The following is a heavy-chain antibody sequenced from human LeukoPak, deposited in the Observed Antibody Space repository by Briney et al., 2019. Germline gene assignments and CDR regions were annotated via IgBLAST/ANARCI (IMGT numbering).Heavy chain of an antibody. V-gene: IGHV3-48*02. Sequence: GRSPRLSCAASGFSFSSYSMNWVRQAPGKGLEWVSYISSSRSTIYYADSVKGRFTISRDNAKKSLYLQMNSLRDEDTAVYYCAGEYSSSWFGGWFDPWGQGTLVTVPS. CDR2: ISSSRSTI. CDR1: GFSFSSYS. D-gene: IGHD2-2*01. J-gene: IGHJ5*02. CDR3: AGEYSSSWFGGWFDP.